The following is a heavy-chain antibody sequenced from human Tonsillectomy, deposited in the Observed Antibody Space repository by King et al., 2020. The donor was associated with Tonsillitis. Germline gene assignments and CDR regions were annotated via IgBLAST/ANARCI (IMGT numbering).Heavy chain of an antibody. D-gene: IGHD3-22*01. J-gene: IGHJ4*02. CDR2: ISSSGTT. CDR1: GDFITSYY. CDR3: ARDRYYDGSGYYYELGY. Sequence: QLQESGPGLVKPSETLSLTCSVSGDFITSYYWSWFRQPAGKGLEWIGRISSSGTTNYNPSLESRVTISVDTSKKQFSLKLTLVTAADTAVYYCARDRYYDGSGYYYELGYWGQGALVTVSS. V-gene: IGHV4-4*07.